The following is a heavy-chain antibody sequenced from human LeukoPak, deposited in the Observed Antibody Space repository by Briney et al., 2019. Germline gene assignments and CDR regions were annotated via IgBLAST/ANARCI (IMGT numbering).Heavy chain of an antibody. V-gene: IGHV3-48*04. Sequence: PGGSLRLSCAASGFTFRSYAMSWVRQAPAKGLEWVSYISSSGSTIYYADSVKGRFTISRDNAKNSLYLQMNSLRAEDTAVYYCARALTYYYDSSGYYPSGYWGQGTLVTVSS. CDR3: ARALTYYYDSSGYYPSGY. J-gene: IGHJ4*02. D-gene: IGHD3-22*01. CDR1: GFTFRSYA. CDR2: ISSSGSTI.